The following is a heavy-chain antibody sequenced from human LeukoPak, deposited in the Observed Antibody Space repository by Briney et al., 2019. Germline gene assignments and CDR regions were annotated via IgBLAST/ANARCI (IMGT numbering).Heavy chain of an antibody. CDR3: ARGRSRYSGYDYRWFDP. V-gene: IGHV4-34*01. D-gene: IGHD5-12*01. Sequence: PSETLSLTCAVYGGSFSGYYWSWIRQPPGKGLEWIGEINHSGSTNYNPSLKSRVTISVDTSKSQFSLKLSSVTAADTAVYYCARGRSRYSGYDYRWFDPWGQGTLVTVSS. CDR2: INHSGST. J-gene: IGHJ5*02. CDR1: GGSFSGYY.